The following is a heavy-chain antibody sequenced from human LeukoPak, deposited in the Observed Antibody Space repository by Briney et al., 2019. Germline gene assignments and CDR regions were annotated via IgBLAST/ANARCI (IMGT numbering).Heavy chain of an antibody. CDR2: IYWNDER. J-gene: IGHJ3*02. Sequence: SGPTPANPTQPLTLTCTFSGSSLTTSGVRVGWIRQPPGRALEWLALIYWNDERRYSPSLKSRLLMLEDTSKDQVVLTMTNMDPVDTATYYCAHTSVVVVDGAFDIWGQGTMVTVSS. D-gene: IGHD2-15*01. CDR3: AHTSVVVVDGAFDI. CDR1: GSSLTTSGVR. V-gene: IGHV2-5*01.